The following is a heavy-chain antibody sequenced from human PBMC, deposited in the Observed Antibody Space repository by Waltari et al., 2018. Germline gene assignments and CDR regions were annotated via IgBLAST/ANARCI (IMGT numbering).Heavy chain of an antibody. V-gene: IGHV1-24*01. Sequence: QVQLVQSGAEVKQPGASVKVSCKVSGYTLTDLSMPWVRQAPGKGLDWMGGFDPQDGETIYAQKFQGRVTMTEDTSTDTAYMELSSLRSEDTAVYYCATVGIAAAVVVGDLFDYWGQGTLVTVSS. J-gene: IGHJ4*02. CDR1: GYTLTDLS. CDR3: ATVGIAAAVVVGDLFDY. D-gene: IGHD6-13*01. CDR2: FDPQDGET.